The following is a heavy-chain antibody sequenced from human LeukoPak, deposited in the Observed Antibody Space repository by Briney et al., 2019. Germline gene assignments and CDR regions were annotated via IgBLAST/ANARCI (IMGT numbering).Heavy chain of an antibody. Sequence: GGSLRLSCAASGFTFSNAWMSWVRQAPGKGLEWVGRIKSKTDGGTTDYAAPVKGRFTISRDDSKNTLYLQMNSLKTEDTAVYYCTTDQYDFWSGSLDYWGQGTLVTVSS. D-gene: IGHD3-3*01. J-gene: IGHJ4*02. CDR1: GFTFSNAW. V-gene: IGHV3-15*01. CDR2: IKSKTDGGTT. CDR3: TTDQYDFWSGSLDY.